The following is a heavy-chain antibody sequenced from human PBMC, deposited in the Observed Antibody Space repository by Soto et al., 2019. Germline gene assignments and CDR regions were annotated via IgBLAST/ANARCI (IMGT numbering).Heavy chain of an antibody. CDR3: ARGDYNSYAFDI. J-gene: IGHJ3*02. Sequence: QVQLQESGPGLVKPSQTLSLTCTVSGGSISSGGYYWSWIRQHPGKGLEWIGYIYYSGSTYYNPSLKSRVTISVDTSKNHFSLKLSSVTAADTAVYYCARGDYNSYAFDIWGQGTMVTVSS. CDR2: IYYSGST. CDR1: GGSISSGGYY. D-gene: IGHD4-4*01. V-gene: IGHV4-31*03.